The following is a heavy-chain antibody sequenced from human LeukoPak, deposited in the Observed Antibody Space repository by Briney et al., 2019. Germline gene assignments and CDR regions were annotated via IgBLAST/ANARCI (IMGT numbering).Heavy chain of an antibody. Sequence: GGSLRLSCAASGFTFSNAWMSWVRQAPGKGLEWVGRIKSKTDGGTTDYAAPVKGRFTISRDDSKNTLYLQMNSLKTEDTAMYYCTTGRGAIAAAGVDYWGQGTLVTVSS. V-gene: IGHV3-15*01. J-gene: IGHJ4*02. CDR3: TTGRGAIAAAGVDY. CDR1: GFTFSNAW. CDR2: IKSKTDGGTT. D-gene: IGHD6-13*01.